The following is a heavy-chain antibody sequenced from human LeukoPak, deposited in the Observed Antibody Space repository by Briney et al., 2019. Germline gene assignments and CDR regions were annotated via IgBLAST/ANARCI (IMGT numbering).Heavy chain of an antibody. CDR2: ISAYNGNT. Sequence: ASVKVSCKASGYTFTSYGISWVRQAPGQGLEWMGWISAYNGNTNYAQKLQGRVTMTTDTSTSTACMELRSLRSDDTAVYYCARGALSGYYIRSNAFDIWGQGTMVTVSS. J-gene: IGHJ3*02. CDR3: ARGALSGYYIRSNAFDI. V-gene: IGHV1-18*04. CDR1: GYTFTSYG. D-gene: IGHD5-12*01.